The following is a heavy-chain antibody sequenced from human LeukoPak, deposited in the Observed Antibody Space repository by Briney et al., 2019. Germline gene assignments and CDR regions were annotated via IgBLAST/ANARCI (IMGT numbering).Heavy chain of an antibody. CDR1: GGSISSGGYY. Sequence: SQTLSLTCTVSGGSISSGGYYWTWIPHHPGKAPEWIGYIYYSGSTYYNPSLKSRVTISVDTSKNQFSLKLSSVTAADTAVYYCARDATIAAAGPGYFDYWGQGTLVTVSS. D-gene: IGHD6-13*01. CDR2: IYYSGST. V-gene: IGHV4-31*03. CDR3: ARDATIAAAGPGYFDY. J-gene: IGHJ4*02.